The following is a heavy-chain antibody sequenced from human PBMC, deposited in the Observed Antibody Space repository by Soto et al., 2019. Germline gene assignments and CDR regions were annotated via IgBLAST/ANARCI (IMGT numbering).Heavy chain of an antibody. CDR3: ARGKGTGYSSGMNV. D-gene: IGHD3-10*01. J-gene: IGHJ6*04. CDR1: CGSFIGYY. V-gene: IGHV4-34*01. Sequence: PAGTLSLTCAFYCGSFIGYYWSWVRQPPGKGLEWIGGINHSGSTNYNPSLKTRVTISVDTTKNQYSLTLVSVTTADTDVSFCARGKGTGYSSGMNVWGKGTTVTVS. CDR2: INHSGST.